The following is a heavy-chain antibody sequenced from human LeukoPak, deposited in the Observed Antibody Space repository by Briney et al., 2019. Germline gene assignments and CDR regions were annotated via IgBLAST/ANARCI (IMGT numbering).Heavy chain of an antibody. V-gene: IGHV3-64*01. CDR2: ISNNGISP. J-gene: IGHJ6*02. D-gene: IGHD3-3*01. CDR1: GFTFSDFA. Sequence: GGSLRLSCAASGFTFSDFAMLWLRQATGKGLEYVSTISNNGISPYYANSVKGRFTISIDNSENTLYLQMGSLRADDTAVYYCVRAHSIHNYHYGIDVWGHGTTVTVSS. CDR3: VRAHSIHNYHYGIDV.